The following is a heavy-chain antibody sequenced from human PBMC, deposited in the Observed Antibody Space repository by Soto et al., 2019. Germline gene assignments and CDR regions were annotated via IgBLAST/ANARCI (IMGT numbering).Heavy chain of an antibody. CDR1: GFTFSSYG. CDR2: IWYDGSNK. Sequence: GGSLRLSCAASGFTFSSYGMHWVRQAPGKGLEWVAVIWYDGSNKYYADSVKGRFTISRDNSKNTLYLQMNSLRAEDTAVYYCARDRVLGDYDPFYYYYGMDVWGQGTTVTVSS. V-gene: IGHV3-33*01. CDR3: ARDRVLGDYDPFYYYYGMDV. D-gene: IGHD4-17*01. J-gene: IGHJ6*02.